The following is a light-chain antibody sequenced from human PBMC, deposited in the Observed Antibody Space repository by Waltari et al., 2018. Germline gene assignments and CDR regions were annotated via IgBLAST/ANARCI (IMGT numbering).Light chain of an antibody. CDR2: GAS. V-gene: IGKV3-20*01. CDR3: QHYLRLPVS. Sequence: SCRASQSVCRTLAWYQQRPGQAPRLLMYGASIRAADIPDRFAGSGSGTDFSLTINRLEPEDFAVYYCQHYLRLPVSFGQGTKVEIK. CDR1: QSVCRT. J-gene: IGKJ1*01.